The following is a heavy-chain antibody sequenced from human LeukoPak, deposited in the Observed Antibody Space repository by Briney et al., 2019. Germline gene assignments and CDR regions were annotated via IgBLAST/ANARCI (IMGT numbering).Heavy chain of an antibody. V-gene: IGHV4-34*01. Sequence: SETLSLTCAVYGGSFSGYYWSWIRQPPGKGLEWIGEINHSGSTNCNPSLKSRVTISVDTSKNQFSLKLSSVTAADTAVYYCATGYAGANFDYWGQGTLVTVSS. CDR2: INHSGST. CDR1: GGSFSGYY. CDR3: ATGYAGANFDY. D-gene: IGHD5-12*01. J-gene: IGHJ4*02.